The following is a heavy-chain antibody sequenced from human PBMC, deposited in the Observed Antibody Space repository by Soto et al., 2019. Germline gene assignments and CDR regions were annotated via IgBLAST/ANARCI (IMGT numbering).Heavy chain of an antibody. V-gene: IGHV1-8*01. CDR1: GYTFTSYD. CDR2: MNPNSGNT. D-gene: IGHD3-3*01. Sequence: AASVKVSCKASGYTFTSYDINWVRQATGQGLEWMGWMNPNSGNTGYAQKFQGRVTMTRNTSISTAYMELSSLRSEDTAVYYCARAPKTIYDLGTLLPDYWGQGTLVTVSS. J-gene: IGHJ4*02. CDR3: ARAPKTIYDLGTLLPDY.